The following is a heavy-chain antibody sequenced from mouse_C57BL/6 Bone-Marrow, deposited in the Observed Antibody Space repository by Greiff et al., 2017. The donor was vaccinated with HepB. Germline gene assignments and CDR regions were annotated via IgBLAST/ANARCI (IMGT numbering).Heavy chain of an antibody. Sequence: QVQLQQPGAELVKPGASVKLSCKASGYTFTSYWMHWVKQRPGQGLEWIGMIHPNSGSTNYNEKFKSKATLTVDKSSSTAYMQLSSLTSEDSAVYYCARSVYYYGSSYVYYAMDYWGQGTSVTVSS. CDR2: IHPNSGST. D-gene: IGHD1-1*01. CDR1: GYTFTSYW. V-gene: IGHV1-64*01. J-gene: IGHJ4*01. CDR3: ARSVYYYGSSYVYYAMDY.